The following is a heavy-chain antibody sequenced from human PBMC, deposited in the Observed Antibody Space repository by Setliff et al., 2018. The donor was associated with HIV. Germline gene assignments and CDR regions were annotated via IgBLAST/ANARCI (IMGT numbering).Heavy chain of an antibody. J-gene: IGHJ4*02. CDR2: IYYTGST. D-gene: IGHD3-22*01. CDR1: GDSISRSRYY. V-gene: IGHV4-39*01. Sequence: SETLSLTCVVSGDSISRSRYYWGWIRQPPGKGLEWIGTIYYTGSTNYNPSLKSRVTISVDSSKNQFSLKLSSVTAADTAVFYCARLTTTYYYDSSAYYHPVWGQGTLVTVSS. CDR3: ARLTTTYYYDSSAYYHPV.